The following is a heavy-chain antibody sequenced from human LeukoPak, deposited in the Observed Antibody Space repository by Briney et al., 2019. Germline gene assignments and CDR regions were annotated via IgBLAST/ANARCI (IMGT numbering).Heavy chain of an antibody. D-gene: IGHD4-11*01. CDR1: GFTFTSSA. Sequence: SVKVSCKASGFTFTSSAMQWVRQARGQCLEWIGWIVVGSGNTNYAQKFQERVTIARDMSTSTAYMELSSLRSEDTAVYYCAAILTVTNNYWGQGTLVTVSS. CDR2: IVVGSGNT. J-gene: IGHJ4*02. V-gene: IGHV1-58*02. CDR3: AAILTVTNNY.